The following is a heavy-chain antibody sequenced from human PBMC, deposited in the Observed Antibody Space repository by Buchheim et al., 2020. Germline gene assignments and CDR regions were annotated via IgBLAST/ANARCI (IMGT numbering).Heavy chain of an antibody. CDR3: VRDGRGDLIFADF. CDR2: ISPSIGNT. V-gene: IGHV1-18*01. Sequence: QVHLEQSGPQMKKPGASVKVSCKTSGYSFLNYGVSWVRQAPGQGPEWMGWISPSIGNTNFVGRFKGRVTMTTDTSTGTASWKRTKLRPDDTAVYYCVRDGRGDLIFADFWGQGT. D-gene: IGHD7-27*01. J-gene: IGHJ4*02. CDR1: GYSFLNYG.